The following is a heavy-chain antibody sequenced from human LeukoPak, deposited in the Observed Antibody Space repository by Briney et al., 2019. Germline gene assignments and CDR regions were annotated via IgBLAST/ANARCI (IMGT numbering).Heavy chain of an antibody. CDR3: ASGTYYYFDF. V-gene: IGHV4-59*01. J-gene: IGHJ4*02. D-gene: IGHD1-26*01. Sequence: PSETLSLTCSVTGGSISSYYWSWIRQPPGKGLEWIGYIYHTGSTHYNPSLKSRVTISVDTSKHQFSLKLSSVSAADTAVYYCASGTYYYFDFWGQGTLVTVSS. CDR2: IYHTGST. CDR1: GGSISSYY.